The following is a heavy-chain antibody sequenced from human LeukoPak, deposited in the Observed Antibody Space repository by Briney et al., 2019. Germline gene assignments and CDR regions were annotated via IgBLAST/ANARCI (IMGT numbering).Heavy chain of an antibody. CDR1: GFTFSNAW. D-gene: IGHD3-10*01. CDR3: ARALHYYGDY. J-gene: IGHJ4*02. V-gene: IGHV3-15*01. Sequence: PGGSLRLSCAASGFTFSNAWMSWVRQAPGKGLEWVGRIKSKTDGGTTDYAAPVKGRFTISRDNAKNSLYLQMNSLRAEDTAVYYCARALHYYGDYWGQGTLVTVSS. CDR2: IKSKTDGGTT.